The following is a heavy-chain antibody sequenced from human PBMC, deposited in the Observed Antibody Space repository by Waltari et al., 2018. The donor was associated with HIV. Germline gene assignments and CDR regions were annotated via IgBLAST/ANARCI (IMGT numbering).Heavy chain of an antibody. CDR2: INHSGST. CDR1: GGSFSGYY. D-gene: IGHD3-16*02. Sequence: QVQLQQWGAGLLKPSETLSLTCAVYGGSFSGYYWSWIRQPPGKGLEWIGEINHSGSTNYNPSLKSRVTISVDTSKNQFSLKLSSVTAADTAVYYCARRILYYDYIWGSYRYGGGMDVWGQGTTVTVSS. CDR3: ARRILYYDYIWGSYRYGGGMDV. V-gene: IGHV4-34*01. J-gene: IGHJ6*02.